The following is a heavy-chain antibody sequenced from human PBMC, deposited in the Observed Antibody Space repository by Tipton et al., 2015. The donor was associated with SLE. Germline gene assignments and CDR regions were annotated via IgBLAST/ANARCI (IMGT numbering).Heavy chain of an antibody. J-gene: IGHJ5*02. V-gene: IGHV4-59*01. Sequence: GLVKPSETLSLICAVSGVSINDDYWSWIRQPPGKGLEWIGSIYHSGSTYYNPSLKSRVTISVDTSKNQVSLKLTSVTAADTAVYYCARGWYSRNWEWWFDPWGQGTLVTVSS. D-gene: IGHD6-13*01. CDR1: GVSINDDY. CDR3: ARGWYSRNWEWWFDP. CDR2: IYHSGST.